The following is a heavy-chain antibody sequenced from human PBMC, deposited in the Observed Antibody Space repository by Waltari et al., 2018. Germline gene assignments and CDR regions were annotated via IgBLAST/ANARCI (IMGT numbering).Heavy chain of an antibody. D-gene: IGHD3-16*02. Sequence: EVQLVESGGGLVQPGGSLRLACGAYGFTFSRYAMSWVRQAPGKGLEWVSAISGSGGSTYYADSVKGRFTISRDNSKNTLYLQMNSLRAEDTAVYYCAKSFGGVIDHVFDYWGQGTLVTVSS. J-gene: IGHJ4*02. CDR2: ISGSGGST. V-gene: IGHV3-23*04. CDR1: GFTFSRYA. CDR3: AKSFGGVIDHVFDY.